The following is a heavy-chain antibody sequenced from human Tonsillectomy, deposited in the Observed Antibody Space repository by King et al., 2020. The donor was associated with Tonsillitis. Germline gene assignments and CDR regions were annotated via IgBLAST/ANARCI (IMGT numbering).Heavy chain of an antibody. D-gene: IGHD3-3*01. Sequence: VQLVQSGAEVKKPGASVKVSRKASGYTFTSYDINWVRQATGQGLEWMGWMNPDSGNTGYAQKFQGRVTMTRNTSISTAYMELSSLRSEDTAVYYCTRGLGYDFWSGQTDAFDIWGQGTMVTVSS. J-gene: IGHJ3*02. CDR2: MNPDSGNT. CDR1: GYTFTSYD. V-gene: IGHV1-8*01. CDR3: TRGLGYDFWSGQTDAFDI.